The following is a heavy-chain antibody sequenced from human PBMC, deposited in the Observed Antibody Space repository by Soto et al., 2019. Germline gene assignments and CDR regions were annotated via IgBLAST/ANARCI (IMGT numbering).Heavy chain of an antibody. CDR1: GGSFSGYY. V-gene: IGHV4-34*01. J-gene: IGHJ6*03. D-gene: IGHD6-13*01. CDR2: INHSGST. CDR3: ARGVGIAAAPQPINYYYYMDV. Sequence: SETLSLTCAVYGGSFSGYYWSWIRQPPGKGLEWIGEINHSGSTNYNPSLKSRVTISVDTSKNQFSLKLSSVTAADTAVYYCARGVGIAAAPQPINYYYYMDVWGKGTRSPSP.